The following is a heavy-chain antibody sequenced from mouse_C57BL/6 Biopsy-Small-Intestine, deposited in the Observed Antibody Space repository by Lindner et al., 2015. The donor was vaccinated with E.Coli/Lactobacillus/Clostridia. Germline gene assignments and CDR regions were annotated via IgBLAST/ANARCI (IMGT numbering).Heavy chain of an antibody. CDR1: GYTFTSYW. CDR3: ARGGLGLYYFDY. CDR2: IHPSDSDT. Sequence: VQLQESGAELVKPGASVKVSCKASGYTFTSYWMHWVKQRPGQGLEWIGRIHPSDSDTNYNQKFKGRATLTVDQSSSTAYMQLNSLTSEDSAVYYCARGGLGLYYFDYWGQGTTLTVSS. J-gene: IGHJ2*01. D-gene: IGHD3-3*01. V-gene: IGHV1-74*01.